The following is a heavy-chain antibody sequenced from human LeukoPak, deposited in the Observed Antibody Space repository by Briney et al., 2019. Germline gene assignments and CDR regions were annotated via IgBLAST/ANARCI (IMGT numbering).Heavy chain of an antibody. J-gene: IGHJ6*02. CDR2: IDPDGITT. Sequence: PGGSLRLSCAASGSTLSGYWMHWVRQAPGEGLVWVSRIDPDGITTNYADSVKGRFTTSRDNARNTLYLQMNSLTAEDTALYYCTRVQAGRSGLMDVWGRGTTVTVSS. CDR1: GSTLSGYW. CDR3: TRVQAGRSGLMDV. V-gene: IGHV3-74*01. D-gene: IGHD2-8*02.